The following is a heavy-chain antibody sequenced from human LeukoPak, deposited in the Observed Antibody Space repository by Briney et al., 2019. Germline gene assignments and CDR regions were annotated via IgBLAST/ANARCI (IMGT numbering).Heavy chain of an antibody. Sequence: NPSETLSLTCTVSGGSISSSTYFWGWVRQPPGKGLEWIGSIYYSGGTYCNPSLKSRVSISVDMSKNQFSLKLSSVTAADTAVYYCAREDAGRGWFDPWGQGTLVTVSS. CDR1: GGSISSSTYF. J-gene: IGHJ5*02. V-gene: IGHV4-39*02. CDR3: AREDAGRGWFDP. CDR2: IYYSGGT. D-gene: IGHD3-10*01.